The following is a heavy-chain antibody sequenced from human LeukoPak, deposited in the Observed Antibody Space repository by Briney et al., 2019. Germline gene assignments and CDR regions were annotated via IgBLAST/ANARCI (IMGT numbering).Heavy chain of an antibody. CDR1: GFTFSTYW. Sequence: GGSLRLSCAASGFTFSTYWMHWVRQAPGKGLVWVSCINSHGSTTSYADSVKGRFTISRDNAKNTVYLQLNSLRAEDTAVYYCARGGAYSYGYVGYWGQGTLVTVSS. CDR2: INSHGSTT. CDR3: ARGGAYSYGYVGY. D-gene: IGHD5-18*01. J-gene: IGHJ4*02. V-gene: IGHV3-74*01.